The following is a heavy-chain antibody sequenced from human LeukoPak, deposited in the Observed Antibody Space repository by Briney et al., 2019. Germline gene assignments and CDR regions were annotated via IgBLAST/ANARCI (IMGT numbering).Heavy chain of an antibody. V-gene: IGHV4-34*01. J-gene: IGHJ4*02. D-gene: IGHD6-19*01. Sequence: SETLSLTCAVYGGSFSGYYWTWIRQSPGKGREWIGEINHSGSTNYNPSLKSRVTLSVDTSKNQFSLKLTSVTAADTAAYYCARARGAEAVDSWGQGTLVTVSS. CDR3: ARARGAEAVDS. CDR2: INHSGST. CDR1: GGSFSGYY.